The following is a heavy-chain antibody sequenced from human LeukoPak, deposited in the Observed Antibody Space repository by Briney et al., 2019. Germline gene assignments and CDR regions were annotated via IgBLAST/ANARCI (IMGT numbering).Heavy chain of an antibody. CDR2: ISYDGSNK. CDR3: ARDRYDFWSGYLPFDY. CDR1: GFTFSSYA. V-gene: IGHV3-30-3*01. Sequence: GGSLRLSCAASGFTFSSYAMHWVRQAPGKGLEWVAVISYDGSNKYYADSVKGRFTISRDNSKNTLYLQMNSLRAEDTAVYYCARDRYDFWSGYLPFDYWGQGTLVTVSS. D-gene: IGHD3-3*01. J-gene: IGHJ4*02.